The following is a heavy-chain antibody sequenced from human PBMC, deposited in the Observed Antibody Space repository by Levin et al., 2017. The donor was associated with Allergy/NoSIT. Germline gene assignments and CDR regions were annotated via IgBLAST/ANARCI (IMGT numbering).Heavy chain of an antibody. V-gene: IGHV3-74*01. Sequence: GGSLRLSCAASGFTFKTYWMQWVRQAPGKGLVWISRMNSDGSNTNYAESVQGRFTISRDNAKNTLYLQMNSLRAEDTALYYCARGNTMTGYAMDVWGQGTTVTVSS. CDR1: GFTFKTYW. CDR2: MNSDGSNT. J-gene: IGHJ6*02. D-gene: IGHD2-2*01. CDR3: ARGNTMTGYAMDV.